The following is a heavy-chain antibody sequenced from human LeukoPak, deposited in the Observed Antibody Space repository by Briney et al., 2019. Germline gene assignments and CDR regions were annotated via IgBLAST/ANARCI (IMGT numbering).Heavy chain of an antibody. J-gene: IGHJ4*02. D-gene: IGHD1-26*01. CDR3: AREEPSNTYYFDY. V-gene: IGHV4-4*07. CDR1: GGSISNYY. CDR2: IYTSGST. Sequence: PSETLSLTCIVSGGSISNYYWSWIRQPAGKGLEWIGRIYTSGSTKYNPSLKSRVTISLDTSKNQFSLNPNSVTAADTAVYYCAREEPSNTYYFDYWGQGTLVTVSS.